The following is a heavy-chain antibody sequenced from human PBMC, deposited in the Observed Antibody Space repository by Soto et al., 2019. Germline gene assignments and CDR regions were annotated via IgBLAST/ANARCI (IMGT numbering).Heavy chain of an antibody. J-gene: IGHJ6*02. V-gene: IGHV1-46*01. CDR1: GYTFTSYL. Sequence: ASVKVSCKASGYTFTSYLMHWVRQAPGQGLEWMGIINPSDGNTSYAQKLQGRVTMTTDTATSTAYMELRSLRSDDTAVYYCAREGQYSGSYYEYYYYGMDVWGQGTTVTVSS. CDR2: INPSDGNT. CDR3: AREGQYSGSYYEYYYYGMDV. D-gene: IGHD1-26*01.